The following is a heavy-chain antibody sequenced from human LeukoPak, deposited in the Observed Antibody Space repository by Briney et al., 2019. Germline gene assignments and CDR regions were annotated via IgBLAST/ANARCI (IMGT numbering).Heavy chain of an antibody. CDR3: ARVGYSSGWYGWFDP. V-gene: IGHV3-21*01. CDR1: GFTFSSYS. J-gene: IGHJ5*02. Sequence: GGSLRLSCAASGFTFSSYSMNCVRQAPGKGLEWVSSISSSSSYIYYADSVKGRFTISRDNAKNSLFLQMNSLRAEDTAVYYCARVGYSSGWYGWFDPWGQGTLVTVSS. CDR2: ISSSSSYI. D-gene: IGHD6-19*01.